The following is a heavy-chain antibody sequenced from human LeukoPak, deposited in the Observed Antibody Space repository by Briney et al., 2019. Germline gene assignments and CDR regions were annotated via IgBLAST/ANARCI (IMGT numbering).Heavy chain of an antibody. CDR3: AKTAGFLEWLSRPGMDV. CDR1: GGSISSGDYY. V-gene: IGHV4-30-4*01. J-gene: IGHJ6*02. Sequence: SQTLSLTCTVSGGSISSGDYYWSWIRQPPGKGLEWIGYIYYSGSTYYNPSLKSRVTISVDTSKNQFSLKLSSVTAADTAVYYCAKTAGFLEWLSRPGMDVWGQGTSVTVS. CDR2: IYYSGST. D-gene: IGHD3-3*01.